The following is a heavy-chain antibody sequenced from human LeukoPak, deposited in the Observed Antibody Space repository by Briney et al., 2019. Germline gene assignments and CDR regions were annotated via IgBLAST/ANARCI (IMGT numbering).Heavy chain of an antibody. D-gene: IGHD4/OR15-4a*01. CDR1: GFTFNSYP. J-gene: IGHJ3*02. V-gene: IGHV3-64D*06. Sequence: PGGSLRLSCPASGFTFNSYPVHWVRQAPGKGLEYVSGISRNGGSTYYADSVKGRFTISRDNSKNTLYLQMSSLRAEDTAVYYCVKESGFMVAPNSAFDIWGQGTMVTVSS. CDR2: ISRNGGST. CDR3: VKESGFMVAPNSAFDI.